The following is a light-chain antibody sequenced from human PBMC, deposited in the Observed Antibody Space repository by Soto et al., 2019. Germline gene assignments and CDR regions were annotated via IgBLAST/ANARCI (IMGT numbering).Light chain of an antibody. Sequence: QSALTQPASVSGSPGQSITISCTGTSSDVGSYNFVSWFQQHPGKVPKLIIYEGTERPSGVSNRLSGSKSGNTASLTISGLQADDEADYYCCSYTSSSIRVFGGGTKVTVL. V-gene: IGLV2-14*02. J-gene: IGLJ3*02. CDR1: SSDVGSYNF. CDR2: EGT. CDR3: CSYTSSSIRV.